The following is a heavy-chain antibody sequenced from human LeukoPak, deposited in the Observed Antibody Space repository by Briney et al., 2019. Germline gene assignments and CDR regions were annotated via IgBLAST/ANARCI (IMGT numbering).Heavy chain of an antibody. Sequence: ASVKVSCKASGYTFTSYGISWVRQAPGQGLEWMGWISAYNGNTNYAQKLQGRVTMTTDTSTSTAYMELRSLRSDDTAVYYCARDLGLSYDFWSGYYNSPLDYWGQGTLVTVSS. D-gene: IGHD3-3*01. J-gene: IGHJ4*02. CDR1: GYTFTSYG. V-gene: IGHV1-18*01. CDR2: ISAYNGNT. CDR3: ARDLGLSYDFWSGYYNSPLDY.